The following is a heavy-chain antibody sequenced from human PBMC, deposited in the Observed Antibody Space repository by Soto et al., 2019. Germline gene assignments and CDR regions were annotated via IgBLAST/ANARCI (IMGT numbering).Heavy chain of an antibody. J-gene: IGHJ5*02. D-gene: IGHD2-2*01. V-gene: IGHV3-23*01. CDR1: GFSFSSYA. CDR3: ARGRYCISTSCYEVYNWFDP. Sequence: GGSLRLSCAASGFSFSSYAMNWVRQAPWKGLEWVSVISGSGGSTYYADSVRGRFTLSRDNSKNSLYLQMNSLRAEDTAVYYCARGRYCISTSCYEVYNWFDPWGQGTLVTVSS. CDR2: ISGSGGST.